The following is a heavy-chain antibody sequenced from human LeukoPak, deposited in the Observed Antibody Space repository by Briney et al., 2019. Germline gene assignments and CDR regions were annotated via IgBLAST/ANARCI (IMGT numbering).Heavy chain of an antibody. CDR1: GFTFSSYS. CDR3: ARDYRESLSYYFDY. V-gene: IGHV3-48*02. Sequence: PGGSLRLSCAASGFTFSSYSMNWVRQAPGKGLEWVSYISSRSSSIYYADSVKGRFTISRDNAKNSLYLQMNSLRDEDTAVYYCARDYRESLSYYFDYWGQGTLATVSS. CDR2: ISSRSSSI. J-gene: IGHJ4*02. D-gene: IGHD3-16*02.